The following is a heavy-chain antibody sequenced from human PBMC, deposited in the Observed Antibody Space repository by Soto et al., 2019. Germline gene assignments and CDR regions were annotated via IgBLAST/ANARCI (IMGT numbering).Heavy chain of an antibody. Sequence: QLQLQESGSGLVKPSQTLSLTCAVSGGSISSGGYSWSWIRQPPGKSLEWIGCTYHSGSTYYHPSLKSRVTISVDSSKNQFSLKLSSVTAADTAVYYCARRAPTSSWFFDYWGQGTLVTVSS. CDR2: TYHSGST. J-gene: IGHJ4*02. D-gene: IGHD6-13*01. V-gene: IGHV4-30-2*01. CDR3: ARRAPTSSWFFDY. CDR1: GGSISSGGYS.